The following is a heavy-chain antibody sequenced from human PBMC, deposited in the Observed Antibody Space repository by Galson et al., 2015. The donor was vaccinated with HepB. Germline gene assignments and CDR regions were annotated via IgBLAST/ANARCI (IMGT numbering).Heavy chain of an antibody. Sequence: TLSLTCTVSGGSISSSSYYWGWIRQPPGKGLEWIGSIYYSGSTYYNPSLKSRVTISVDTSKNQFSLKLSSVTAADTAVYYCARDFPMSSSWYMDVWGKGTTVTVSS. J-gene: IGHJ6*03. D-gene: IGHD6-13*01. CDR1: GGSISSSSYY. CDR2: IYYSGST. V-gene: IGHV4-39*02. CDR3: ARDFPMSSSWYMDV.